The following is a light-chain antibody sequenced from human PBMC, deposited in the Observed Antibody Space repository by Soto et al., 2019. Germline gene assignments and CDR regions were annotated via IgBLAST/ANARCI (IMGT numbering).Light chain of an antibody. CDR3: QHYSHWLR. Sequence: EIVLTQSPATLSVSPGDRVTLSCRASQSVGSTLAWYQQKPGQPPRLLIRGASTRATGVPARFGGSGSGTKFTITSHSLQSEDFAFYFCQHYSHWLRFGGGTKVEI. CDR2: GAS. J-gene: IGKJ4*02. V-gene: IGKV3-15*01. CDR1: QSVGST.